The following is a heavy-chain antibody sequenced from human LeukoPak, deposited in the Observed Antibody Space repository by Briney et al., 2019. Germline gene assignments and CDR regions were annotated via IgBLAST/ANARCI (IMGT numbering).Heavy chain of an antibody. D-gene: IGHD6-6*01. CDR2: IYHSGST. Sequence: SETLSLTCTVSGGSISSGGYYWSWIRQPPGKGLEWIGYIYHSGSTYYNPSLKSRVTISVDRSKNQFSLKLSSVTAADTAVYYCARGGGRNIAVRPRWFDPWGQGTLVTVSS. CDR1: GGSISSGGYY. J-gene: IGHJ5*02. CDR3: ARGGGRNIAVRPRWFDP. V-gene: IGHV4-30-2*01.